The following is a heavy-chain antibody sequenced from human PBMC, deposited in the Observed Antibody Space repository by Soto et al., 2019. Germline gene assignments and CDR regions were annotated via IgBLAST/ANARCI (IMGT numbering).Heavy chain of an antibody. CDR2: ISSSSSYI. V-gene: IGHV3-21*01. CDR1: GFTFSSYS. J-gene: IGHJ4*02. D-gene: IGHD3-10*01. CDR3: AREAMVRGIDY. Sequence: GGSLRLSCAASGFTFSSYSMNWVRQAPGKGLEWVSSISSSSSYIYYADSVKGRFTISRGNAKNSLYLQMNSLRAEDTAVYYCAREAMVRGIDYWAREPWSPSPQ.